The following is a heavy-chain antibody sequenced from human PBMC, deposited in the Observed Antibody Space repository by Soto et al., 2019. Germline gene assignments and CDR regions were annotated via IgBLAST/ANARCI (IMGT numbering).Heavy chain of an antibody. CDR2: IIPIFGTA. V-gene: IGHV1-69*12. CDR1: GGTFSSNA. CDR3: ATGGRGYSSAPRFCFEF. D-gene: IGHD5-18*01. J-gene: IGHJ4*02. Sequence: QVQLVQSGAEVKKPGSSVKVTCKASGGTFSSNAISWVRQAPGQGLEWMGGIIPIFGTAHYAQKFQGRVTITAEDSTSTSSMELSSLNSEDTAVYYGATGGRGYSSAPRFCFEFWGQGTLVTVSS.